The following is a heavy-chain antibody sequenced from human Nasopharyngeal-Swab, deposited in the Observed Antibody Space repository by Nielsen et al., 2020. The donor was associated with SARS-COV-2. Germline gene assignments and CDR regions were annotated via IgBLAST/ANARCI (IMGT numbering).Heavy chain of an antibody. J-gene: IGHJ6*02. Sequence: SETLSLTCTVSGGSISSYYWSWIRQPPGKGLEWIGEINHSGSTNYNPSLKSRVTISVDTSKNQFSLKLSSVTAADTGVYYCAGFHCSSTSCYLSDYYYVMDVWGQGTTVTVSS. CDR2: INHSGST. CDR1: GGSISSYY. CDR3: AGFHCSSTSCYLSDYYYVMDV. V-gene: IGHV4-34*01. D-gene: IGHD2-2*01.